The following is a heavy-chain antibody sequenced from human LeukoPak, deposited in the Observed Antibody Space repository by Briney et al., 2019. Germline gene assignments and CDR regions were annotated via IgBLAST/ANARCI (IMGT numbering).Heavy chain of an antibody. Sequence: GESLKISCKGSGYSFSNYWIGWVRQMPGKVLECMGIIYPGDSYIRYSPSFQGQVTISADKSISTAYLQWSGLKASDTAVYYCTRHRGKVSYGGNWNWFDPWGQGTLVTVSS. CDR2: IYPGDSYI. CDR3: TRHRGKVSYGGNWNWFDP. J-gene: IGHJ5*02. CDR1: GYSFSNYW. D-gene: IGHD4-23*01. V-gene: IGHV5-51*01.